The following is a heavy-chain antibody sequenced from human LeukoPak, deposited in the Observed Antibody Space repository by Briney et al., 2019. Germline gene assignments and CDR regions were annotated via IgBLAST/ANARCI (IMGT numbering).Heavy chain of an antibody. J-gene: IGHJ6*03. D-gene: IGHD6-19*01. CDR3: AKDKERYSSSYYYMDV. V-gene: IGHV3-30*02. CDR2: IRYDGSNK. CDR1: GFTFSSYG. Sequence: RTGGSLRLSCAASGFTFSSYGMHWVRQAPGKGLEWVAFIRYDGSNKYYADSVKGRFTISRDNSKNTLYLQMNSLRAEDTAVYYCAKDKERYSSSYYYMDVWGKGTTVTVSS.